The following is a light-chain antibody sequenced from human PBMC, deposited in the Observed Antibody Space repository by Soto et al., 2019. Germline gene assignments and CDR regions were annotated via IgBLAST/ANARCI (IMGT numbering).Light chain of an antibody. CDR3: QTWGTGIVV. V-gene: IGLV4-69*01. CDR1: SGQSSYA. J-gene: IGLJ2*01. CDR2: VNSDGSH. Sequence: QLVLTQSPSASASLGASVKLTCTLTSGQSSYAIAWHQQQPEKGPRYLMKVNSDGSHNKGDGIPDRFSGSSSGAERYLTISSLPSEDEADYYCQTWGTGIVVFGGGTKLTVL.